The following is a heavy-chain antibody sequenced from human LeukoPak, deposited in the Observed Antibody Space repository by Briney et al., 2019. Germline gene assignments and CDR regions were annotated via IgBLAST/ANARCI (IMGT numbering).Heavy chain of an antibody. J-gene: IGHJ5*02. V-gene: IGHV4-59*01. D-gene: IGHD2-15*01. Sequence: SETLSLTCTVSGGSTGTYYWSWIRQPPGKGLEWIGYVYYSGSTSYNPSLKSRVTISVDTSKNQFSLKLSSVTAADTAVYYCATEVECSGGSCNSYVWFERRGQGTQVIVSS. CDR2: VYYSGST. CDR3: ATEVECSGGSCNSYVWFER. CDR1: GGSTGTYY.